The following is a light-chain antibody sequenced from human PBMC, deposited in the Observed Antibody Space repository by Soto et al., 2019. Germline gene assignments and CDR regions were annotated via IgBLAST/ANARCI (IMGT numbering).Light chain of an antibody. CDR2: NDD. V-gene: IGLV1-47*02. CDR3: AAWDDILSGPI. Sequence: QSVLTQPPSASGTPGQMVTISCSGSDSNIGNNYVYWYQQLPGAAPKYVIYNDDRRPSGVPDRLSASKSGTSASLAISGLRSEDECDYYCAAWDDILSGPIFGGGTKVTVL. J-gene: IGLJ2*01. CDR1: DSNIGNNY.